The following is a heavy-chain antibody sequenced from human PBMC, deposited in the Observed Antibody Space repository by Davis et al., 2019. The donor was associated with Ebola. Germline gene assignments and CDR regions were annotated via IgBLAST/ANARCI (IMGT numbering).Heavy chain of an antibody. CDR1: GFTFSSYG. Sequence: GGSLRLSCAASGFTFSSYGMHWVRQAPGKGLEWVSVISGSGGSTYYADSVKGRFTISRDNSKNTLYLQMNSLRAEDTAVYYCAGNYDILTGTPFDYWGQGTLVTVSS. CDR2: ISGSGGST. J-gene: IGHJ4*02. D-gene: IGHD3-9*01. CDR3: AGNYDILTGTPFDY. V-gene: IGHV3-23*01.